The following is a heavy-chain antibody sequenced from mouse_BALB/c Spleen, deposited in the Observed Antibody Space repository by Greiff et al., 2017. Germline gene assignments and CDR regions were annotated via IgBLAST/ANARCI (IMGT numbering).Heavy chain of an antibody. Sequence: EVQLQQSGPGLVKPSQSLSLTCTVTGYSITSDCAWNWIRQFPGNKLEWMGYISYSGSTSYNPSLKSRISITRDTSKNQFFLQLNSVTTEDTATYYCAGGTSDFDYWGQGTTLTVSS. CDR2: ISYSGST. CDR1: GYSITSDCA. J-gene: IGHJ2*01. CDR3: AGGTSDFDY. V-gene: IGHV3-2*02. D-gene: IGHD3-3*01.